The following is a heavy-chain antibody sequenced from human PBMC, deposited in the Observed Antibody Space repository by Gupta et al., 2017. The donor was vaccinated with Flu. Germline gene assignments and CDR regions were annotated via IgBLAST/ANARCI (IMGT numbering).Heavy chain of an antibody. CDR2: IYYSGST. CDR3: ARETPYCSSTSCYQGFYGMDV. J-gene: IGHJ6*02. Sequence: QVQLQESGPGLVKPSQTLSLTCTVSGGSISSGGYYWSWIRQHPGKGLEWIGYIYYSGSTYYNPSLKSRVTISVDTSKNQFSLKLSSVTAADTAVYYCARETPYCSSTSCYQGFYGMDVWGQGTTVTVSS. CDR1: GGSISSGGYY. V-gene: IGHV4-31*03. D-gene: IGHD2-2*01.